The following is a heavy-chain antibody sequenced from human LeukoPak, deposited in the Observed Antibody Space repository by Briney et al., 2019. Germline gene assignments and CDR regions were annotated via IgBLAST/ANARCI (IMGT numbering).Heavy chain of an antibody. V-gene: IGHV3-23*01. Sequence: GGSLRLSCAASGFTFSSSAMSWVRQVPGKGLEWVSGISASGGSTYYADSVRGRFTISRDNSKNTLYVQMNSLRADDTAIYYCAKSMTLQWRGFFDLWGRGTHVTVSS. CDR1: GFTFSSSA. CDR2: ISASGGST. CDR3: AKSMTLQWRGFFDL. J-gene: IGHJ2*01. D-gene: IGHD6-19*01.